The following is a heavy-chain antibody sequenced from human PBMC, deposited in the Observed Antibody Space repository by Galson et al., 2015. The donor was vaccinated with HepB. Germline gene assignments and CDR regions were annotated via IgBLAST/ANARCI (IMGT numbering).Heavy chain of an antibody. J-gene: IGHJ4*02. D-gene: IGHD5-18*01. CDR3: ARGVAYTAVDMLQLYYFDL. CDR1: GYTFSGYY. Sequence: SVKVSCKASGYTFSGYYMSWLRQAPGQGLEWMGWINPDSGSTNYAQKFQGRVTMTRDTSISAAYMELTNLTSDDAAVYFCARGVAYTAVDMLQLYYFDLWGQGTLVTVSS. V-gene: IGHV1-2*02. CDR2: INPDSGST.